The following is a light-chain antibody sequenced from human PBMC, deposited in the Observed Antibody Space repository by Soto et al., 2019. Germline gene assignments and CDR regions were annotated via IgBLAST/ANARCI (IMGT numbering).Light chain of an antibody. V-gene: IGLV2-14*01. CDR3: STYTSSSPLGVV. CDR1: SSDVGGYNY. J-gene: IGLJ2*01. Sequence: QSALTQPASVSGSPGQSITISCTGTSSDVGGYNYVSWYQQHPGKAPKLMIYDVSNRPSGVSNRFSGSKSGNTASLTISGLQADDEADYYCSTYTSSSPLGVVFGGGTKLTVL. CDR2: DVS.